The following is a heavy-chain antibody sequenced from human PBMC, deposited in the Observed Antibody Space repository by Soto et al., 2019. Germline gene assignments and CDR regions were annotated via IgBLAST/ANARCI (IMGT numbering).Heavy chain of an antibody. J-gene: IGHJ6*03. CDR1: GFTFSSYG. CDR3: ARADFWSGYYTHDYYYYMDV. D-gene: IGHD3-3*01. CDR2: ISYDGSNK. Sequence: GGSLRLSCAASGFTFSSYGMHWVRQAPGKGLEWVAVISYDGSNKYYADTVKGRFTISRDNSKNTLYLQMNSLRAEDTAVYYCARADFWSGYYTHDYYYYMDVWGKGTTVTVSS. V-gene: IGHV3-30*03.